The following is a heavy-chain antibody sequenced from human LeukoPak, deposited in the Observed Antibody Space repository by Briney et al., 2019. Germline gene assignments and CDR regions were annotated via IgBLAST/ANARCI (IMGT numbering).Heavy chain of an antibody. CDR3: ARGYSEYCSGGSCYSDYYMDV. CDR1: GGSISSYY. J-gene: IGHJ6*03. Sequence: PSETLSLTCTVSGGSISSYYWSWIRQPPGKGLEWIGYIYYSGSTNYSPSLKSRVTISVDTSKNQFSLKLSSVTAADTAVYYCARGYSEYCSGGSCYSDYYMDVWGKGTTVTVSS. CDR2: IYYSGST. V-gene: IGHV4-59*01. D-gene: IGHD2-15*01.